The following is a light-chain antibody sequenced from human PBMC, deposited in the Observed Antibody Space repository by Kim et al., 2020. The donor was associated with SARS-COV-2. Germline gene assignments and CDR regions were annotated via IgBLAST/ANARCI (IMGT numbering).Light chain of an antibody. CDR3: QQYNDWPRT. J-gene: IGKJ1*01. CDR2: DAS. V-gene: IGKV3-15*01. CDR1: QSVSTN. Sequence: EIVLTQSPGTLSVSPGERATLSCRASQSVSTNLVWYQQKPGQAPRLLMYDASARATGIPARFSGSGSGTEFTLTISSLQSEDFAVYYCQQYNDWPRTFGQGTKVDIK.